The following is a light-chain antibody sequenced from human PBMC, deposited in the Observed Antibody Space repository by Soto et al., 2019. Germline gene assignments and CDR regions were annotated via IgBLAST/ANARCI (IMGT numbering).Light chain of an antibody. Sequence: EVVLTQSPGTLSLSPGERASLSCRASQSVSNNYLAWYQQKPGQSPKLLIFGSSDRATGIPDRFSGSGSGTDVNLTISRLEPEDFAVYYCQQYGSSPPYTFGQGTKLEIK. CDR2: GSS. J-gene: IGKJ2*01. CDR1: QSVSNNY. V-gene: IGKV3-20*01. CDR3: QQYGSSPPYT.